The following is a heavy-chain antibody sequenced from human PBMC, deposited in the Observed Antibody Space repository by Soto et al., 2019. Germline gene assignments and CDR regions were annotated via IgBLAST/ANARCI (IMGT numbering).Heavy chain of an antibody. CDR3: ARGRHMYYYDSSSPNWFDP. D-gene: IGHD3-22*01. J-gene: IGHJ5*02. V-gene: IGHV1-69*13. CDR1: GGTFSNYA. Sequence: ASVKVSCKASGGTFSNYAISWVRQAPGQGLEWMGGIIPIFGTANYAQKFQGRVTITADESTSTAYMELSSLRSEDTAVYYCARGRHMYYYDSSSPNWFDPWGQGTLVTVSS. CDR2: IIPIFGTA.